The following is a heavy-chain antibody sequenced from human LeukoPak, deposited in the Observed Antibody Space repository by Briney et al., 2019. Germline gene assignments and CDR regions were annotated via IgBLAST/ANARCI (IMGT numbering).Heavy chain of an antibody. CDR2: ISGSGGST. V-gene: IGHV3-23*01. CDR3: AKLLRMGADLTNFDY. Sequence: PGGSLRLSCAASGFTFSSYAMSWVRQAPGKGLEWVSAISGSGGSTYYADSVKGRFTISRDNSKNTLYLQMNSLTAEDTAVYYCAKLLRMGADLTNFDYWGQGTLVTVSS. J-gene: IGHJ4*02. CDR1: GFTFSSYA. D-gene: IGHD1-26*01.